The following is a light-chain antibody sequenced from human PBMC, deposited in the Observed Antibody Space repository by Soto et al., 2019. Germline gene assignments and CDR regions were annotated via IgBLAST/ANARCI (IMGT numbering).Light chain of an antibody. CDR2: EAT. J-gene: IGLJ3*02. Sequence: QSALTQPRSVSGSPGQSVTISCTGTSSDVGGYNYVSWYQHHPGKAPKLIIYEATKRPSGISDRFSGSKSGNTASLTISGLQAEDEADYHCCSYAGSSWVFGGGTKVTVL. V-gene: IGLV2-11*01. CDR3: CSYAGSSWV. CDR1: SSDVGGYNY.